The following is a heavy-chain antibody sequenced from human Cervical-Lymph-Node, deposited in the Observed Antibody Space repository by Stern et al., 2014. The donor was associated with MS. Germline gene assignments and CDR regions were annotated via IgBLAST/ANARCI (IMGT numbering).Heavy chain of an antibody. J-gene: IGHJ3*02. D-gene: IGHD1-26*01. V-gene: IGHV4-31*03. CDR3: ARDGPQVGAGSFHI. Sequence: VQLVESGPGLVKPSQTLSLTCTVSGGSISSGDYYWSWIRQHPGKGLEWIGYIYYSGSTYYNPSLKSRVTISVDTSKNQFSLKLSSVTAADTAVYYCARDGPQVGAGSFHIWGQGTMVTVSS. CDR2: IYYSGST. CDR1: GGSISSGDYY.